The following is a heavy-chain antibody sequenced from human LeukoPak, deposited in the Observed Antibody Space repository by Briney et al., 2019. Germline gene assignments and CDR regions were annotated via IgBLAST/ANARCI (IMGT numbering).Heavy chain of an antibody. CDR3: ARVGDYYDSSGYDY. CDR2: ISSSNSYI. CDR1: GFTFSSYS. J-gene: IGHJ4*02. Sequence: GGSLRLSCAASGFTFSSYSMNWVRQAPGKGLEWVSSISSSNSYIYYAGSVKGRFTISRDNAKNSLYLQMNSLRAEDTAVYYCARVGDYYDSSGYDYWGQGTLVTVSS. D-gene: IGHD3-22*01. V-gene: IGHV3-21*01.